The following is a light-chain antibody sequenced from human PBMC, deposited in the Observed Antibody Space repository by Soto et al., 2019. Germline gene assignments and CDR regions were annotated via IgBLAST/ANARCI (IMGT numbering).Light chain of an antibody. CDR1: QSISIN. CDR3: QQFRNWPWT. CDR2: GAS. J-gene: IGKJ1*01. Sequence: IVLTQSPGTLSVSPGARAPLSCRASQSISINLAWYQHKPGQAPRLLIHGASTRATGVPARISGSGSGTEFTLTISSLQSEDFAVYYCQQFRNWPWTFGQGTKVDIK. V-gene: IGKV3D-15*01.